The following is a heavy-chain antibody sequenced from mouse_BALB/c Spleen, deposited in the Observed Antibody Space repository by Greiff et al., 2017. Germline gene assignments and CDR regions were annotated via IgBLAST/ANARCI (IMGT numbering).Heavy chain of an antibody. Sequence: VQGVESGAELVRPGTSVKVSCKASGYAFTNYLIAWVKQRPGQGLEWIGVINPGSGGTNYNEKFKGKATLTADKSSSTAYMQLSSLTSDDSAVYFCARDGYYYFDYWGQGTTLTVSS. D-gene: IGHD2-3*01. CDR2: INPGSGGT. CDR3: ARDGYYYFDY. CDR1: GYAFTNYL. J-gene: IGHJ2*01. V-gene: IGHV1-54*01.